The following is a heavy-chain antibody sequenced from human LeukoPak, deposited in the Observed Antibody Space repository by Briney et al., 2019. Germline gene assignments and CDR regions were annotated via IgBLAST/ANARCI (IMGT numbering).Heavy chain of an antibody. D-gene: IGHD3-22*01. J-gene: IGHJ5*02. V-gene: IGHV4-4*07. CDR3: ARDSPQYYYDSSVDP. Sequence: PSETLSLTCTVSGASITSYHWSWIRQPAGKGLEWIGRMFYSGNTDYNPSLKSRLTMSIDTSKNQFSLKLSSVTAADTAVYYCARDSPQYYYDSSVDPWGQGTLVTVSS. CDR1: GASITSYH. CDR2: MFYSGNT.